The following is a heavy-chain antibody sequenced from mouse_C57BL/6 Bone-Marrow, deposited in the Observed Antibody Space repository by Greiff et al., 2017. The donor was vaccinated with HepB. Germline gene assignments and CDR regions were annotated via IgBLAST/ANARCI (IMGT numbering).Heavy chain of an antibody. CDR1: GYTFTSYW. Sequence: QVQLQQSGAELVKPGASVKMSCKASGYTFTSYWITWVKQRPGQGLEWIGDIYPGSGSTNYNEKFKSKATLTVDTSSSTAYMQLSSLTSEDSAVYYCARSGVYYYGPYFDYWGQGTTLTVSS. CDR3: ARSGVYYYGPYFDY. J-gene: IGHJ2*01. CDR2: IYPGSGST. V-gene: IGHV1-55*01. D-gene: IGHD1-1*01.